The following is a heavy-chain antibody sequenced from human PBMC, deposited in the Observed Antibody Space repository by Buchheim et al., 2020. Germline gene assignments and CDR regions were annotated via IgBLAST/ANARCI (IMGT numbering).Heavy chain of an antibody. D-gene: IGHD6-19*01. V-gene: IGHV3-30*18. CDR2: ISYDGSNK. CDR3: AKSGRIPGYSSGWYGSLHDY. CDR1: GFTFSSYG. Sequence: QVQLVESGGGVVQPGRSLRLSCAASGFTFSSYGMHWVRQAPGKGLEWVAVISYDGSNKYYADSVKGRFTISRDNSKNTLYLQMNSLRAEDTAVYYCAKSGRIPGYSSGWYGSLHDYWGQGTL. J-gene: IGHJ4*02.